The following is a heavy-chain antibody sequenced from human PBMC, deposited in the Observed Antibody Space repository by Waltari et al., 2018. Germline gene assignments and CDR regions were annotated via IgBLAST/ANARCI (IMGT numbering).Heavy chain of an antibody. CDR3: TRGGNYDFWSHRPFVDP. CDR2: ILHPGSP. J-gene: IGHJ5*02. CDR1: GASFSDYY. Sequence: QVQFQQWGAGLLGPSETLSLTCAAYGASFSDYYWGWIRQPPGKGLEWIGQILHPGSPNYNPSLKSRVTISIDTPRSQFSLRLSSVTAADTALYFCTRGGNYDFWSHRPFVDPWGQGTLVTVSS. D-gene: IGHD3-3*01. V-gene: IGHV4-34*01.